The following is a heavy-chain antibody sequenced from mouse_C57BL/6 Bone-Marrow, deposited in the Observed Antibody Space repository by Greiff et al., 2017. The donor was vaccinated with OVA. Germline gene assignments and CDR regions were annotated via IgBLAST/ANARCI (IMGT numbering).Heavy chain of an antibody. CDR2: ISYDGSN. Sequence: EVQRVESGPGLVKPSQSLSLTCSVTGYSITSGYYWNWIRQFPGNKLEWMGYISYDGSNNYNPSLKNRISITRDTSKNQFFLKLNSVTTEDTATYCCALYYGILYAMDYWGQGTSVTVSS. J-gene: IGHJ4*01. D-gene: IGHD2-1*01. CDR3: ALYYGILYAMDY. V-gene: IGHV3-6*01. CDR1: GYSITSGYY.